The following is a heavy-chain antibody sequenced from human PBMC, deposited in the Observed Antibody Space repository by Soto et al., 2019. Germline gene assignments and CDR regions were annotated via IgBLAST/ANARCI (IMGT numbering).Heavy chain of an antibody. CDR1: GGSFSGYY. Sequence: PSETLSLTCAVYGGSFSGYYWSWIRQPPGKGLEWIGEINHSGSTNYNPSLKGRVTISVDTSKNQFSLKLSSVTAADTAVYYCARGVKGSSWYGGANYYYYGMDVWGQGTTVTVS. D-gene: IGHD6-13*01. CDR2: INHSGST. V-gene: IGHV4-34*01. J-gene: IGHJ6*02. CDR3: ARGVKGSSWYGGANYYYYGMDV.